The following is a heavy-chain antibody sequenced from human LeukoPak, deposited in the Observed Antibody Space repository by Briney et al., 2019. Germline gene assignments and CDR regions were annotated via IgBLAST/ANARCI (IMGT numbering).Heavy chain of an antibody. CDR1: GFTFSSYA. CDR2: ISGSGGST. CDR3: AKSGPYCTGAHCYVPDQ. D-gene: IGHD2-8*02. V-gene: IGHV3-23*01. Sequence: QSGGSLRLSCAASGFTFSSYAMSWVRQAPGKGLEWVSAISGSGGSTYYADSVKGRFTISRDNSKNTLYLQMNSLRAEDTAVYYCAKSGPYCTGAHCYVPDQWGQGTLVTVSS. J-gene: IGHJ4*02.